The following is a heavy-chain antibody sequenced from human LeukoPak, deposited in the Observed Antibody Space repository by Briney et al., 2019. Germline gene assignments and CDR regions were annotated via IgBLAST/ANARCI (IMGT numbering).Heavy chain of an antibody. CDR3: AREASGYDLFYFDY. CDR1: GYTFTSYD. D-gene: IGHD5-12*01. Sequence: ASVKVSCKASGYTFTSYDINWVRQAPGQGLEWMGWINPNSGGTNYAQKFQGRVTMTRDTSISTAYMELSRLRSDDTAVYYCAREASGYDLFYFDYWGQGTLVTVSS. V-gene: IGHV1-2*02. CDR2: INPNSGGT. J-gene: IGHJ4*02.